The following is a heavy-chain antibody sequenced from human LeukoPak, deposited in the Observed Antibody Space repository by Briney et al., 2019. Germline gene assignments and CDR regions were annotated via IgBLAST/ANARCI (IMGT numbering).Heavy chain of an antibody. Sequence: KSSETLSLTCTVSGGSISSSTFYWGWIRQPPGKGLEWIGSMYYSGSTYYNPSLKSRVTISVDTSKKQLSLKLSSVTAADTAVYYCARERVPKPPYERARDAFDIWGQGTMVTVSS. CDR1: GGSISSSTFY. CDR2: MYYSGST. J-gene: IGHJ3*02. V-gene: IGHV4-39*07. CDR3: ARERVPKPPYERARDAFDI. D-gene: IGHD3-22*01.